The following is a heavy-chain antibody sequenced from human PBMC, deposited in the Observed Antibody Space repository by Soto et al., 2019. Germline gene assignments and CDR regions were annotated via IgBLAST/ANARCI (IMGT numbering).Heavy chain of an antibody. J-gene: IGHJ4*02. D-gene: IGHD4-17*01. V-gene: IGHV4-59*08. CDR1: GGCISSYY. Sequence: SETLSLTCTVSGGCISSYYWSWIRQPPGKGLEWIGYIYYSGSTNYNPSLKSRVTISVDTSKNQFSLKLSSVTAADTAVYYCARRYGDCXDFWGQGTQVTVSS. CDR2: IYYSGST. CDR3: ARRYGDCXDF.